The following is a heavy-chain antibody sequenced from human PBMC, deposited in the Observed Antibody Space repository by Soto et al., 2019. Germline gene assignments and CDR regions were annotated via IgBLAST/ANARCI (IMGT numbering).Heavy chain of an antibody. CDR2: IYPGDSDT. J-gene: IGHJ3*02. D-gene: IGHD6-25*01. CDR3: ARDRSDSSRADSFDI. CDR1: GYSFSSHW. Sequence: GESLKISCKGSGYSFSSHWLAWVRQMPGKGLEYMGIIYPGDSDTRYSPSFQGQVTISADKSISTAYLQMNSLTTEDTAVYFCARDRSDSSRADSFDIWGQGTMVTVS. V-gene: IGHV5-51*01.